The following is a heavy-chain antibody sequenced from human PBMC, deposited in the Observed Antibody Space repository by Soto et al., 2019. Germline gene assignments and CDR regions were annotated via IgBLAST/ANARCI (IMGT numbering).Heavy chain of an antibody. CDR3: AREFWSGPFDY. D-gene: IGHD3-3*01. CDR1: GFTFSSYG. J-gene: IGHJ4*02. V-gene: IGHV3-33*01. Sequence: GGVPRLSCAASGFTFSSYGMHWVRQAPGKGLEWVAVIWYDGSNKYNADSVKGRFTISRDNSKNTLYLQMNSLRAEDTAVYYCAREFWSGPFDYWGQGTLVTVSS. CDR2: IWYDGSNK.